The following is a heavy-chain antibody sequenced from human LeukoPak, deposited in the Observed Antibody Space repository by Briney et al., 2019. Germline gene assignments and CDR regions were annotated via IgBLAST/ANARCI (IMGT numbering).Heavy chain of an antibody. Sequence: SGGSLRLSCAASGFTFSSYSMNWVRQAPGKGLEWVSSISSSSSYIYYADSVKGRFTISRDNAKNSLYLQMNSLRAEDTAVYYCAREMVRGVNEADWGQGTLVTVSS. J-gene: IGHJ4*02. CDR2: ISSSSSYI. CDR3: AREMVRGVNEAD. CDR1: GFTFSSYS. V-gene: IGHV3-21*01. D-gene: IGHD3-10*01.